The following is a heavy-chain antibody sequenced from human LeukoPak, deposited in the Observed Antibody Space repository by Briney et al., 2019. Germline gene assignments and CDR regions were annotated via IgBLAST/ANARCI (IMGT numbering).Heavy chain of an antibody. CDR3: ARVNFAAAAMDV. J-gene: IGHJ6*04. Sequence: GGSLRLSCAASGFTFSSYGMHWVRQAPGKGLEWVAVISYDGSNKYYADSVKARFTFSRDNSKNTLYLQMTSLRAEDTAVYYCARVNFAAAAMDVWGKGTTVTVSS. D-gene: IGHD6-13*01. V-gene: IGHV3-30*03. CDR2: ISYDGSNK. CDR1: GFTFSSYG.